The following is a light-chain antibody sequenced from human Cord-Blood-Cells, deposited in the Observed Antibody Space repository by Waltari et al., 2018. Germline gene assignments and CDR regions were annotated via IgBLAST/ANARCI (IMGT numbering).Light chain of an antibody. CDR2: DVS. CDR3: SSYTSSSTPWV. J-gene: IGLJ3*02. Sequence: QSALTQPASVSGSPGQSITLPCTGTSSDVGGYNYVSSYQHHPGKAPKLMIYDVSNRPSGVSNRFSGSKSGNTASLTISGLQAEDEADYYCSSYTSSSTPWVFGGGTKLTVL. V-gene: IGLV2-14*03. CDR1: SSDVGGYNY.